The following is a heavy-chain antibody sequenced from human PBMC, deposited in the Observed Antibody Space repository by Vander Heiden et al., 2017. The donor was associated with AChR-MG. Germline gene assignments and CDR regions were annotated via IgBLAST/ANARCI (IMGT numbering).Heavy chain of an antibody. D-gene: IGHD3-10*01. CDR3: ARINEDGSGSYEVADV. V-gene: IGHV5-51*03. CDR1: GYSFTSYW. Sequence: EVQLVQSGAEVKKPGESLKLSCKGSGYSFTSYWIGWVRQMPGKGLEWMGIIYPGDSDTRYSPSFQGQVTISAEKSISTAYLQWSSLKASDTAMYYCARINEDGSGSYEVADVWGQGTTVTVSS. CDR2: IYPGDSDT. J-gene: IGHJ6*02.